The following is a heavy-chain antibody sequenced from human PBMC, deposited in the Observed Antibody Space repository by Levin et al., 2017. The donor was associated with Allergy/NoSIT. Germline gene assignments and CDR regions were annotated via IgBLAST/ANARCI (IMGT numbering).Heavy chain of an antibody. CDR3: VKDKYIESAQRPLAFDS. J-gene: IGHJ4*02. V-gene: IGHV3-23*01. CDR2: VTGNGGDT. Sequence: PGGSLRLSCVASGFTFRSYAMSWVRQAPGKGLAWVSGVTGNGGDTYYGDSVEGRFSISRDNSKNTLYLQMNSLRAEDTAMYYCVKDKYIESAQRPLAFDSWGQGTLVTVSS. CDR1: GFTFRSYA. D-gene: IGHD6-13*01.